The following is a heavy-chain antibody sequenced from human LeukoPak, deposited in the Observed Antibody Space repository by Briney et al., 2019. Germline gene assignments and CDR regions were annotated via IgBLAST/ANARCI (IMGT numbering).Heavy chain of an antibody. V-gene: IGHV7-4-1*02. J-gene: IGHJ6*03. CDR2: INTNTGNP. Sequence: ASVKVSCKASGYTFTSYAMNWVRQAPGQGLEWMGWINTNTGNPTYAQGFTGRFVFSLDTSVSTAYLQISSLKAEDTAVYYCAREGPYYDSSGYYLRGGYYYYYYMDVWGKGTTVTVSS. CDR1: GYTFTSYA. D-gene: IGHD3-22*01. CDR3: AREGPYYDSSGYYLRGGYYYYYYMDV.